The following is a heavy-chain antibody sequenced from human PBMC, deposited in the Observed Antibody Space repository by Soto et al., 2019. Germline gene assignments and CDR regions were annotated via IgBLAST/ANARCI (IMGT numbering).Heavy chain of an antibody. J-gene: IGHJ4*02. CDR1: GGTFSSYA. CDR2: IIPIFGST. Sequence: ASVKVSCKASGGTFSSYAISWVRQAPGQGLEWMGGIIPIFGSTSYAQRFQGRVTVTRDTSTSTVYMELSSLRSDDTAVYYCARGGSVAVVTDGFDHWGQGTLVTVSS. CDR3: ARGGSVAVVTDGFDH. D-gene: IGHD2-21*02. V-gene: IGHV1-69*05.